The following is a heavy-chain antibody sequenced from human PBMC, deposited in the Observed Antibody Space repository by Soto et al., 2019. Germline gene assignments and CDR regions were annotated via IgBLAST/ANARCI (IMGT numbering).Heavy chain of an antibody. J-gene: IGHJ6*02. CDR3: AIGGGQIYYKGLDV. Sequence: GSLRLSCAASGLFFSDYYLSWIRQAPGKALECVAYISGTGDTKYYADSVTGRFTISRDNPKNSLYLQMNSLRPEDAAVYYCAIGGGQIYYKGLDVWGQGTTVTVS. D-gene: IGHD3-10*01. CDR1: GLFFSDYY. V-gene: IGHV3-11*01. CDR2: ISGTGDTK.